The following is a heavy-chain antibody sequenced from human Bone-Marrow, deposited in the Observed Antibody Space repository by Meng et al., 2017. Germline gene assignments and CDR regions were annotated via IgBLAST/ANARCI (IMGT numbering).Heavy chain of an antibody. D-gene: IGHD3-22*01. CDR3: ARGGAGEYYYDSSGYYSAFDI. J-gene: IGHJ3*02. CDR2: IIPIVGLT. CDR1: GGSFSSYT. Sequence: SVKVSCKASGGSFSSYTVSWVRQAPGQGLEWMGRIIPIVGLTYYAQNFQGRVTITADESTSTAYMELSRLRSDDTAVYYCARGGAGEYYYDSSGYYSAFDIWGQGTMVTVSS. V-gene: IGHV1-69*02.